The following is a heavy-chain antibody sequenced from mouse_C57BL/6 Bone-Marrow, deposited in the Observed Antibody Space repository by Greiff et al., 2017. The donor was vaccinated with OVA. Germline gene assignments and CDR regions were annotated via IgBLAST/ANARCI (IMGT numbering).Heavy chain of an antibody. CDR1: GFTFSDYY. Sequence: EVKLMESEGGLVQPGRSLKLSCTASGFTFSDYYMAWVRQAPEKGLEWVATINYVGSSTYSLDSLKSRFIISRDNAKNILYLQMGSLKSENTATYYGASYTVYYGVFCYRGQGTTLTVAS. CDR2: INYVGSST. V-gene: IGHV5-16*01. J-gene: IGHJ2*01. D-gene: IGHD1-1*01. CDR3: ASYTVYYGVFCY.